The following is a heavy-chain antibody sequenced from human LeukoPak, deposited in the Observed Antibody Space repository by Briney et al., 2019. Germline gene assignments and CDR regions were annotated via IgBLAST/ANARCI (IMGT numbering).Heavy chain of an antibody. J-gene: IGHJ4*02. CDR2: ISGDNGNT. CDR3: ARGDWWQFYFDY. V-gene: IGHV1-18*01. Sequence: AAVKVSCKASGYTFSSYGITWVRQAPGQGLEWMGWISGDNGNTNYAQRFQGRVAITTDTSTSTSYMELKSLRSDDTAVYYCARGDWWQFYFDYWGQGTLVTASS. CDR1: GYTFSSYG. D-gene: IGHD2-8*02.